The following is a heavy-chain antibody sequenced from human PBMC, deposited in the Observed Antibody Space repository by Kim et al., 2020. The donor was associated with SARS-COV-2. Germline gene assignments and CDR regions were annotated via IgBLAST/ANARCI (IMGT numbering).Heavy chain of an antibody. J-gene: IGHJ6*02. CDR3: ARARLSRGYYDYYYGMDV. Sequence: KGRFTISRDNAKNSLYLQMNTLRAEDTAVYYCARARLSRGYYDYYYGMDVWGQGTTVSVSS. D-gene: IGHD3-22*01. V-gene: IGHV3-11*05.